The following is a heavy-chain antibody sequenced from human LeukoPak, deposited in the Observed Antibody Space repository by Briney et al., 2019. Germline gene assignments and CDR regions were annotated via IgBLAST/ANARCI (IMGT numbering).Heavy chain of an antibody. CDR3: ARVSLTTSHGMDV. CDR1: GFTVSSNY. CDR2: IYSGGST. D-gene: IGHD4-11*01. V-gene: IGHV3-66*01. J-gene: IGHJ6*02. Sequence: GGSLRLSCAASGFTVSSNYMSWVRQAPGKGLEWVSVIYSGGSTYHADSVKGRFTISRDNAKNTLSLQMNSLRAEDTAVYYRARVSLTTSHGMDVWGQGTTVTVSS.